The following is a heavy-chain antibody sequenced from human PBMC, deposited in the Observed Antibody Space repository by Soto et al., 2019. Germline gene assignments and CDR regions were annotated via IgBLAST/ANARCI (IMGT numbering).Heavy chain of an antibody. V-gene: IGHV3-21*01. CDR3: ARVYSSSWSHWFDP. D-gene: IGHD6-13*01. CDR1: GFTFSSYS. CDR2: ISSSSSYI. Sequence: PGGSLRLACAASGFTFSSYSMNWVRRAPGKGLEWVSSISSSSSYIYYADSVKGRFTISRDNAKNSLYLQMNSLRAEDTAVYYCARVYSSSWSHWFDPWGQGTLVTVSS. J-gene: IGHJ5*02.